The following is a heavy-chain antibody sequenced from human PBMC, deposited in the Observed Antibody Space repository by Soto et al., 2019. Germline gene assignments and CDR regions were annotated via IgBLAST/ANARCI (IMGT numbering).Heavy chain of an antibody. CDR2: IKSDESNK. J-gene: IGHJ5*02. CDR1: GFTFSSYG. D-gene: IGHD3-16*01. CDR3: ARSKATFGKNWFDP. Sequence: GGSLRLSCAASGFTFSSYGMHWVRQAPGKGLVWVSVIKSDESNKYYADSVKGRFTISRDNAKNTLYLQMNSLRAEDTALYYCARSKATFGKNWFDPWGQGTLVTVSS. V-gene: IGHV3-30*03.